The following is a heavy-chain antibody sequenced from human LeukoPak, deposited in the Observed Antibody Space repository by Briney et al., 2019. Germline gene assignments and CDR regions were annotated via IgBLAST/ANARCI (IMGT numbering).Heavy chain of an antibody. J-gene: IGHJ4*02. Sequence: SETLSLTCAVYGGSFSGYYWSWIRQPPGKGLERIGEINHSGSTNYNPSLKSRVTILVDTSKNQFSLKLSSVTAADTAVYYCARGRGQWLESGPDYWGQGTLVTVSS. CDR3: ARGRGQWLESGPDY. CDR1: GGSFSGYY. CDR2: INHSGST. D-gene: IGHD6-19*01. V-gene: IGHV4-34*01.